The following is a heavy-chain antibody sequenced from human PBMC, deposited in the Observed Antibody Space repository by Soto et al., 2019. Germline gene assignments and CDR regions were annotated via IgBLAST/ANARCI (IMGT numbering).Heavy chain of an antibody. V-gene: IGHV3-23*01. J-gene: IGHJ5*02. Sequence: GGSLRLSCAASGFTFSSYAMSWVRQAPWKGLEWVSAISGSGGSTYYADSVKGRFTISRDNSKNTLYLQMNSLRAEDTAVYYCAKDRGSMAARHGIDPWGQGTLVTVSS. D-gene: IGHD6-6*01. CDR2: ISGSGGST. CDR1: GFTFSSYA. CDR3: AKDRGSMAARHGIDP.